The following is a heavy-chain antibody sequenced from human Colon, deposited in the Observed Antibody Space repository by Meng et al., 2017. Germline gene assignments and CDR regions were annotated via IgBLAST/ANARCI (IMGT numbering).Heavy chain of an antibody. J-gene: IGHJ4*02. D-gene: IGHD6-13*01. CDR2: IYPSGRT. Sequence: VHLQGSGPGLATPSGTLSLTGAVYVDANSRGNGWTWVRQPPGKGLEWIGEIYPSGRTSSNPSLQGRVTILLDKSKNQFSLELNSVTAADTAIYFCARKRTSPGTLGFDYWGQGTLVTVSS. CDR1: VDANSRGNG. CDR3: ARKRTSPGTLGFDY. V-gene: IGHV4-4*02.